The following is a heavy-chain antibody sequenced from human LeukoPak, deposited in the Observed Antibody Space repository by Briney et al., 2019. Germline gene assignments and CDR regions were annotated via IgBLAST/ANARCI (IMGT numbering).Heavy chain of an antibody. CDR1: GGTFSSYA. D-gene: IGHD2-2*01. J-gene: IGHJ3*02. Sequence: GASVTVSCTASGGTFSSYAISWVRQAPGQGLEWMGGIIPIFGTANYAQKFQGRVTITTDESTSTAYMELSSLRSEDTAVYYCARGGPGYCSSTSCPDLAFDIWGQGTMVTVSS. V-gene: IGHV1-69*05. CDR2: IIPIFGTA. CDR3: ARGGPGYCSSTSCPDLAFDI.